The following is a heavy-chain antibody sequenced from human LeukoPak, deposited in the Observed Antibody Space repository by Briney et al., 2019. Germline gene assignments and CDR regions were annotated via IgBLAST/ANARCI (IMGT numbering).Heavy chain of an antibody. V-gene: IGHV4-4*07. J-gene: IGHJ6*02. Sequence: SETLSLTCTVSGGSISSYYWSWIRQPAGKGLEWIGRIYTSGSTNYNPSLKSRVTMSVDTSKNQFSLKLSSVTAADTAVYYCARDGLRGYSYGPGGLYGMDVWGQGTTVTVSS. CDR3: ARDGLRGYSYGPGGLYGMDV. D-gene: IGHD5-18*01. CDR1: GGSISSYY. CDR2: IYTSGST.